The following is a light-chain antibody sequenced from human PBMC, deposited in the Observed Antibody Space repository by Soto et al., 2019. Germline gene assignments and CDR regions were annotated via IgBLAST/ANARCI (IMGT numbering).Light chain of an antibody. CDR2: GAS. CDR1: QALGYN. V-gene: IGKV3-15*01. J-gene: IGKJ2*01. Sequence: EVVMTQSPATLYVSPGERVTLSCRASQALGYNLAWYQHKPGQAPRLLIYGASTRVTGIPTRFSGSGSGTEFTLTISSLQSEDFAIYYCQQSYTFGQGTKLAIK. CDR3: QQSYT.